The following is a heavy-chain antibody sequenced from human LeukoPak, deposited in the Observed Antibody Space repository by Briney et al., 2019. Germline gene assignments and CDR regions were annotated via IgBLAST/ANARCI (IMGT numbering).Heavy chain of an antibody. CDR2: INWNGGST. CDR3: ARGVYNGDYAEVVDY. CDR1: GFTFDDYG. D-gene: IGHD4-17*01. J-gene: IGHJ4*02. Sequence: GGSLRLSCAASGFTFDDYGMSWVRQAPGKGLEWVSGINWNGGSTGYAGSVKGRFTISRDNAKNSLYLQMNSLRAEDTALYYCARGVYNGDYAEVVDYWGQGTLVTVSS. V-gene: IGHV3-20*04.